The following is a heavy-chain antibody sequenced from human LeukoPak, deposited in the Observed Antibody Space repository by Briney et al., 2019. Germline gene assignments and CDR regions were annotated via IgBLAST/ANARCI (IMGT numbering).Heavy chain of an antibody. CDR2: ISGTSGTI. V-gene: IGHV3-23*01. Sequence: GGSLRLSCAASGFTFSNYAMSCVRQAPGKGLEWVSGISGTSGTINYAAPVKGRFTIPRDNSKNTLYLQMHSLSGGDRAVYYCAKRLGDPRAFELWGEGTRVSVSS. CDR3: AKRLGDPRAFEL. D-gene: IGHD2-21*02. J-gene: IGHJ4*02. CDR1: GFTFSNYA.